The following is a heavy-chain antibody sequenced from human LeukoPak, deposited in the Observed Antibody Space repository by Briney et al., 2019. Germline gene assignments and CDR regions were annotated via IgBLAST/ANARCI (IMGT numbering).Heavy chain of an antibody. D-gene: IGHD6-6*01. CDR1: GFTFTNYW. J-gene: IGHJ4*02. Sequence: PGGSLRLSCAASGFTFTNYWMSWVRQAPGRGLEWVANIKQDGGEKYYVDSVVGRFTISRDNAKNSLSLQMNSLRGEDTAVYYCVRALGSSSADYWGQGTLVTVSS. CDR3: VRALGSSSADY. CDR2: IKQDGGEK. V-gene: IGHV3-7*01.